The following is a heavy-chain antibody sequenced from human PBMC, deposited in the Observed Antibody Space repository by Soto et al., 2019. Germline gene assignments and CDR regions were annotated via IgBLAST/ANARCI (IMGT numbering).Heavy chain of an antibody. Sequence: PGGSLRLSCAASGFTFSSYGMNWVRQAPGKGLEWVSGISDSGDTTYYADSVKGRFTISRDNSKNTLYLQMSSLKAEDTAVYYCAKPHVTYYYYGVDVWGQGTTVTVSS. CDR1: GFTFSSYG. J-gene: IGHJ6*02. V-gene: IGHV3-23*01. CDR2: ISDSGDTT. D-gene: IGHD3-10*01. CDR3: AKPHVTYYYYGVDV.